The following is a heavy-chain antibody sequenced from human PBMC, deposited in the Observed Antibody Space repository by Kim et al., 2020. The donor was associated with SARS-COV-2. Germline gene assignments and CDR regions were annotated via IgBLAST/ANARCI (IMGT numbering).Heavy chain of an antibody. CDR1: GFIFTNYC. J-gene: IGHJ6*02. V-gene: IGHV3-53*01. Sequence: GGSLRLSCAASGFIFTNYCMIWVRQAPGKGLERVSITYSGGETFYSASLVRRLTASSSDNTNTPFLLQMNMLSDDTTAFHYAGKSSARYYCGMDVWDPGT. CDR3: AGKSSARYYCGMDV. CDR2: TYSGGET. D-gene: IGHD6-19*01.